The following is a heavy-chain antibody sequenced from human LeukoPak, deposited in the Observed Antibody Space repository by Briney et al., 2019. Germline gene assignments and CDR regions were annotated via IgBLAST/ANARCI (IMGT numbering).Heavy chain of an antibody. CDR3: ARDPIIVVPPTTNWFDP. CDR2: IYYSGST. CDR1: GGSISSSSYY. Sequence: SETLSLTCTVSGGSISSSSYYWGWIRQPQGKGLEWIGSIYYSGSTYYNPSLKSRVTISVDTSKNQFSLKLSSVTAADTAVYYCARDPIIVVPPTTNWFDPWGQGTLVTVSS. J-gene: IGHJ5*02. V-gene: IGHV4-39*07. D-gene: IGHD2-2*01.